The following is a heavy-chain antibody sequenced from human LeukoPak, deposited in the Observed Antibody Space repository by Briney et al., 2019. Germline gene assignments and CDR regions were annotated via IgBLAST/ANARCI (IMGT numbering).Heavy chain of an antibody. CDR1: GFTFSSYA. J-gene: IGHJ6*03. Sequence: PGGSLRLSCAASGFTFSSYAMHWVRQAPGKGLEWVAVISYDGSNKYYADSVKGRFTISRDNSKNTLYLQMNSLRAEDTAVYYCAREGGDYPPYYYYYYYMDVWGKGTTVTVSS. CDR2: ISYDGSNK. CDR3: AREGGDYPPYYYYYYYMDV. D-gene: IGHD4-17*01. V-gene: IGHV3-30*04.